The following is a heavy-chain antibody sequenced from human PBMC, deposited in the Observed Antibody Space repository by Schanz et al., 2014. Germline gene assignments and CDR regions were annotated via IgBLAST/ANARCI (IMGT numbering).Heavy chain of an antibody. D-gene: IGHD3-10*01. CDR1: GFSVSNTY. V-gene: IGHV3-53*01. CDR2: INSAGTT. Sequence: DVQLAESGGGLLQPGGSLRLSCAVSGFSVSNTYMHWVRQPPGKGLEWVSVINSAGTTYYADSVKGRFTFSRDSSKNTVYLQMDSLRADDTSVYYCARGRGYIIGQWGQGILVTVSS. CDR3: ARGRGYIIGQ. J-gene: IGHJ4*02.